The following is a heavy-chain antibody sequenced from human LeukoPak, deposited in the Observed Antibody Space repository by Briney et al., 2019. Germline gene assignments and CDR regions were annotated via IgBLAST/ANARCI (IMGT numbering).Heavy chain of an antibody. CDR3: ARDPGRRDQPYNWFDP. V-gene: IGHV4-39*07. Sequence: SETLSLTCTVSGGSISSSSYYWGWIRQPPGKGLEWIGSTYYSGSTYYNPSLKSRVTISVDTSKNQFSLKLSSVTAADTAVYYCARDPGRRDQPYNWFDPWGQGTLVTVSS. CDR1: GGSISSSSYY. D-gene: IGHD1-14*01. J-gene: IGHJ5*02. CDR2: TYYSGST.